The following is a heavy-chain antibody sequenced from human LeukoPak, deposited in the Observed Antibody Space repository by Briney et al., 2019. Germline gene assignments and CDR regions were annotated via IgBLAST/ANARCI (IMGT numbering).Heavy chain of an antibody. CDR1: GASISGYY. Sequence: NALETLSLTCSVSGASISGYYWSWIRQPPGKGLEYIGYIYYSGSTNYNPSLKSRVTISVDTSKNQFSLKLSSVTAADTAVYYCVALRTNSGFVDYWGQGTLVTVSS. V-gene: IGHV4-59*01. J-gene: IGHJ4*02. CDR3: VALRTNSGFVDY. D-gene: IGHD2-8*01. CDR2: IYYSGST.